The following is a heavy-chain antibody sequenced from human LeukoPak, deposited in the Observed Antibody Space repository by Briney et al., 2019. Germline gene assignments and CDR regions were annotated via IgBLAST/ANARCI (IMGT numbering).Heavy chain of an antibody. D-gene: IGHD3-22*01. Sequence: PSETLSLTCTVSAGSISSDSYYWGWIRQPPGKGLEWIGTIYYSGNTYYNPSLKIRLTISVDTSKNQFSLKLRSVTAADTALYYCASTSPKYYYESSGYSSLFDNWGQGTLVTVSS. CDR2: IYYSGNT. CDR1: AGSISSDSYY. J-gene: IGHJ4*02. CDR3: ASTSPKYYYESSGYSSLFDN. V-gene: IGHV4-39*07.